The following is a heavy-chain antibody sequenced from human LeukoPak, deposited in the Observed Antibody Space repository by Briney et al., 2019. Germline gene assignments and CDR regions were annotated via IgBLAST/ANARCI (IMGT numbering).Heavy chain of an antibody. Sequence: GASVKVSCKASGYTFITYDINWVRQAPGQGLEWMGGIIPIFGTANYAQKFQGRVTITADESTSTAYMELSSLRSEDTAVYYCARDCRPNYYYGSGSYSYDAFDIWGQGTMVTVSS. D-gene: IGHD3-10*01. CDR3: ARDCRPNYYYGSGSYSYDAFDI. V-gene: IGHV1-69*13. CDR1: GYTFITYD. CDR2: IIPIFGTA. J-gene: IGHJ3*02.